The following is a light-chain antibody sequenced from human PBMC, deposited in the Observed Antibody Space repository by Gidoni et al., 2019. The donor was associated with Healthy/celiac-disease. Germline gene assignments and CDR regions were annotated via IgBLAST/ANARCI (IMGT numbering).Light chain of an antibody. J-gene: IGKJ4*01. CDR1: QSVSSSY. V-gene: IGKV3-20*01. Sequence: EIVLTQSPGTLSLSPGERATLSCRHSQSVSSSYLAWYQQKPGQAPRLLIYGASSRATGIPDRFSGSGSGTDFTLTISRLEPEDFAVYYCQQYGSSPLTFGGGTKVEIK. CDR3: QQYGSSPLT. CDR2: GAS.